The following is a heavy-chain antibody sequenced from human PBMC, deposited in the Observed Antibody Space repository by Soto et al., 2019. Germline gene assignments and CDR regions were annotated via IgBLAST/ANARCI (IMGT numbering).Heavy chain of an antibody. J-gene: IGHJ6*02. V-gene: IGHV3-11*05. Sequence: QVQLVESGGGLVKPGGSLRLSCAASGFIFSDYYMTWIRQSPGKGLEWISYISNSGITNYADSVKGRFTISRDNAKNSLYLQMDSLRAEDTAVYYCARETYYKMDVWGQGTTVTVSS. CDR3: ARETYYKMDV. CDR2: ISNSGIT. CDR1: GFIFSDYY.